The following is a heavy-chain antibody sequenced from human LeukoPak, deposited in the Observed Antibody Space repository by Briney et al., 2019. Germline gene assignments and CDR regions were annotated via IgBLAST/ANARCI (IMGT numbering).Heavy chain of an antibody. CDR3: AKARDFYYYYMDV. CDR2: IWYGGSNK. J-gene: IGHJ6*03. CDR1: GFTFSSYG. D-gene: IGHD2/OR15-2a*01. Sequence: GGSLRLSCAASGFTFSSYGMHWVRQAPGKGLEWVAVIWYGGSNKYYADSVKGRFTISRDNSKNTLYLQMNSLRAEDTAVYYCAKARDFYYYYMDVWGKGTTVTVSS. V-gene: IGHV3-30*02.